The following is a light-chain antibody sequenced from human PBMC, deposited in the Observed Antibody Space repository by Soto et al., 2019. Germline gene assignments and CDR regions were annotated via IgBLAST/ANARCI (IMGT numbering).Light chain of an antibody. J-gene: IGLJ3*02. Sequence: QSALTQPPSASGSPGPAVTISCTGTSSDVGAYNYVSWYQQHACKAPKLVIYEVTKRPSGVPDRFAGSKSANTASLPVSGLQAEDEADYYCSSFASSNTWVFGGGTKLTVL. CDR1: SSDVGAYNY. CDR3: SSFASSNTWV. V-gene: IGLV2-8*01. CDR2: EVT.